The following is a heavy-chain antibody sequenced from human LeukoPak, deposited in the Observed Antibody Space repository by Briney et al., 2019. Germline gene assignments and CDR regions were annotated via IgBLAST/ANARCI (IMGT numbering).Heavy chain of an antibody. CDR2: ISGSGGST. CDR3: ASFTYDYVWGSYRF. CDR1: GFTFSSYA. V-gene: IGHV3-23*01. Sequence: GGSLRLSCAASGFTFSSYAMSWVRQAPGKGLEWVSAISGSGGSTYYADSVKGRFTISRDNSKNTLYLQMNSLRAEDTAVYYCASFTYDYVWGSYRFWGQGTLVTVSS. D-gene: IGHD3-16*02. J-gene: IGHJ4*02.